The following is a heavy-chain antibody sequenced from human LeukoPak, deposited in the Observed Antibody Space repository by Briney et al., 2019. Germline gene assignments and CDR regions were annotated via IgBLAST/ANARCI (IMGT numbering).Heavy chain of an antibody. Sequence: AASVKVSCKASGGTFSSYAISWVRQAPGQGLEWMGRIIPIFGTANYAQKFQGRVTITADESTSTAYMELSSLRSEDTSVYYCARDRGAARPPAFDIWGQGTMVTVSS. CDR3: ARDRGAARPPAFDI. V-gene: IGHV1-69*13. CDR1: GGTFSSYA. J-gene: IGHJ3*02. CDR2: IIPIFGTA. D-gene: IGHD6-6*01.